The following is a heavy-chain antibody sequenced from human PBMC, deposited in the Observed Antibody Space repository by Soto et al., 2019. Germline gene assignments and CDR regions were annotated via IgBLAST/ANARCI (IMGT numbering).Heavy chain of an antibody. CDR2: TYYRSKWYN. CDR3: ARDLHRYCSGGSCYSGLGDAFDI. J-gene: IGHJ3*02. V-gene: IGHV6-1*01. D-gene: IGHD2-15*01. CDR1: GDSVSSNSAA. Sequence: SQTLSLTCAISGDSVSSNSAAWNWIRQSPSRGLEWLGRTYYRSKWYNDYAVPVKSRITINPDTSKNQFSLQLNSVTPEDTAVYYCARDLHRYCSGGSCYSGLGDAFDIWGQGTMVTVSS.